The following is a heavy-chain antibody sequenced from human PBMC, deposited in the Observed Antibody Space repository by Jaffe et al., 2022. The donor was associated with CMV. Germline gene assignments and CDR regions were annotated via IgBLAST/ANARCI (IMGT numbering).Heavy chain of an antibody. V-gene: IGHV4-4*02. CDR3: ARANTLQYYYDSSGYPNDAFDI. Sequence: QVQLQESGPGLVKPSGTLSLTCAVSGGSISSSNWWSWVRQPPGKGLEWIGEIYHSGSTNYNPSLKSRVTISVDKSKNQFSLKLSSVTAADTAVYYCARANTLQYYYDSSGYPNDAFDIWGQGTMVTVSS. J-gene: IGHJ3*02. D-gene: IGHD3-22*01. CDR1: GGSISSSNW. CDR2: IYHSGST.